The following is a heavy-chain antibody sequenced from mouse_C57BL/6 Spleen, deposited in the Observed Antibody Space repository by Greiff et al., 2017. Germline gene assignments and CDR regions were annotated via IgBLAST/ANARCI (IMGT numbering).Heavy chain of an antibody. Sequence: VQLQQSGAELVKPGASVKISCKASGYAFSSYWMNWVKQRPGKGLEWIGQIYPGGGGTYYNGKFKGQATLTAAKSSSTAYMQLSSLTSEDSAVNFCAGLRLGDWDMDVWGTGTTVTVSS. CDR2: IYPGGGGT. J-gene: IGHJ1*03. CDR1: GYAFSSYW. V-gene: IGHV1-80*01. D-gene: IGHD4-1*01. CDR3: AGLRLGDWDMDV.